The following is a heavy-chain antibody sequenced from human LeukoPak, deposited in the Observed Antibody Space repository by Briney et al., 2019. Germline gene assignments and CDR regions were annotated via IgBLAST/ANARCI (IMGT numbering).Heavy chain of an antibody. CDR1: GFTFSSYG. CDR2: ISYDGSNK. CDR3: AKPRSGWYGFDY. V-gene: IGHV3-30*18. D-gene: IGHD6-19*01. Sequence: PGGSLRLSCAASGFTFSSYGMHWVRQAPGKGLEWVAVISYDGSNKYYADSVKGRFTISRGNSKNTLYLQMNSLRAEDTAVYYCAKPRSGWYGFDYWGQGALVTVSS. J-gene: IGHJ4*02.